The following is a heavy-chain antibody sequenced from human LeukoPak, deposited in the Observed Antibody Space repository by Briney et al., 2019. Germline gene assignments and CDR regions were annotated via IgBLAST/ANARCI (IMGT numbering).Heavy chain of an antibody. V-gene: IGHV3-33*06. D-gene: IGHD3-22*01. Sequence: GGSLRLSCAASGFTFSNYGMHWVRQAPGKGLEWVAVIRNDGSNKYYADSVKGRLTISRDNSKNTLYLQMSSPRAEDTAVYYCAKDDYYDSSGYYPDYWGQGTLVTVSS. J-gene: IGHJ4*02. CDR3: AKDDYYDSSGYYPDY. CDR2: IRNDGSNK. CDR1: GFTFSNYG.